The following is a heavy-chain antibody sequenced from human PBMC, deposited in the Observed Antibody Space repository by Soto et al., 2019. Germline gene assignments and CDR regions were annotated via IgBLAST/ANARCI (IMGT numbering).Heavy chain of an antibody. CDR3: ARGSDWNYEIDY. J-gene: IGHJ4*02. D-gene: IGHD1-7*01. CDR1: GGSISSGGYY. Sequence: SETLSLTCTVSGGSISSGGYYWSWIRQHPGKGLEWIGYIYYSGSTYYNPSLKSRVTISVDTSKNQFSLKLSSVTAADTAVYYCARGSDWNYEIDYWGQGTLVTVS. V-gene: IGHV4-31*03. CDR2: IYYSGST.